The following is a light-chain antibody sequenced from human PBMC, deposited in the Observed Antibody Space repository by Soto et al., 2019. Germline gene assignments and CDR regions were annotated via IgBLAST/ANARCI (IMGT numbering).Light chain of an antibody. CDR1: QGSRND. CDR3: LQDYQYPWT. CDR2: AAS. V-gene: IGKV1-6*01. J-gene: IGKJ1*01. Sequence: AIQMTQSPSSLSASVGDRVTITSRASQGSRNDLGWYQQKPGKAPKLLIYAASSLQSGVPSRFSGSGSGTDFTLTISSLQPEDFATYYCLQDYQYPWTFGQGTKVEIK.